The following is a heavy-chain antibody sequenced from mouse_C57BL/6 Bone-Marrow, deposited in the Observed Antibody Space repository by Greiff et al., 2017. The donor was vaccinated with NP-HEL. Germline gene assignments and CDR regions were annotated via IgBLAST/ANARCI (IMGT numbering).Heavy chain of an antibody. CDR1: GYSITSGYY. Sequence: ESGPGLVKPSQSLSLTCSVTGYSITSGYYWNWIRQFPGNKLEWMGYISYDGSNNYNPSLKNRISITRDTSKNQFFLKLNSVTTEDTATDYCALYYYGSSPWFAYWGQGTLVTVSA. J-gene: IGHJ3*01. CDR3: ALYYYGSSPWFAY. CDR2: ISYDGSN. V-gene: IGHV3-6*01. D-gene: IGHD1-1*01.